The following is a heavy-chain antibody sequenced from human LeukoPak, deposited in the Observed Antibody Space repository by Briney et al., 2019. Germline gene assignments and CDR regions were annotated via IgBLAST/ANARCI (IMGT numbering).Heavy chain of an antibody. D-gene: IGHD1-1*01. CDR2: ISGSGGST. Sequence: TGGSLRLSCAASGFTFSSYAMSWVRQAPGKGLEWVSAISGSGGSTYYADSVKGRFTISRDNSKNTLYLQMNSLRAEDTAVYYCAKFLMKTTREYLDHWGQGTLVTVSS. CDR3: AKFLMKTTREYLDH. J-gene: IGHJ4*02. V-gene: IGHV3-23*01. CDR1: GFTFSSYA.